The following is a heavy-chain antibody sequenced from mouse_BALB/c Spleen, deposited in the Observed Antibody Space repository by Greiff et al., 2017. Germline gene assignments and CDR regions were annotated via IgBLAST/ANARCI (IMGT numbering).Heavy chain of an antibody. CDR3: ATDSVYYAMDY. CDR1: GFTFSSYA. D-gene: IGHD3-1*01. J-gene: IGHJ4*01. V-gene: IGHV5-6-5*01. Sequence: EVQRVESGGGLVKPGGSLKLSCAASGFTFSSYAMSWVRQTPEKRLEWVASISSGGSTYYPDSVKGRFTISRDNARNILYLQMSSLRSEDTAMYYCATDSVYYAMDYWGQGTSVTVSS. CDR2: ISSGGST.